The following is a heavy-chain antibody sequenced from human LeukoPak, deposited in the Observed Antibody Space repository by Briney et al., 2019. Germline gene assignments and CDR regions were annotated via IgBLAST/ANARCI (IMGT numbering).Heavy chain of an antibody. CDR3: ARNYYGSGSYKAAQSYYYYYMDV. D-gene: IGHD3-10*01. CDR1: GASISSDY. CDR2: IHYTGTT. J-gene: IGHJ6*03. Sequence: SETLSLTCTVSGASISSDYWNWIRQPPGKGLEWIGYIHYTGTTNYNPSLKSRVTISVDTSKTQFSLQLSSVTAADTVVYYCARNYYGSGSYKAAQSYYYYYMDVWGKGTTVTVSS. V-gene: IGHV4-59*12.